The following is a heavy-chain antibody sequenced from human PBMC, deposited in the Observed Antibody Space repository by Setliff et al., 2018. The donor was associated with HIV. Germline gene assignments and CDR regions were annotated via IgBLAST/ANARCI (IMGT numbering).Heavy chain of an antibody. CDR1: GFTFSTFG. CDR3: AREGCGDGTCYAPDL. V-gene: IGHV3-48*04. Sequence: GGSLRLSCAASGFTFSTFGMNWLRQAPGKGLEWVSYISYTSTTMYYADSVKGRFTISRDNAKNSMYLQMSSLRVEDTAVYYCAREGCGDGTCYAPDLWGQGTLVTVSS. J-gene: IGHJ4*02. CDR2: ISYTSTTM. D-gene: IGHD2-15*01.